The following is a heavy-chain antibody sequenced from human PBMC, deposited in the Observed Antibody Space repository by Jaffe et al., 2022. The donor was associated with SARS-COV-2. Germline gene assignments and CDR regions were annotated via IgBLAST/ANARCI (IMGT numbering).Heavy chain of an antibody. CDR3: ARDRHPHTKYDLLTGHDPLDR. CDR1: GYRFTNYA. Sequence: QVHLVQSGSELKKPGASVKVSCEASGYRFTNYAMNWVRQAPGQGLEWMGWINTNTGEPTFAQGFTGRFVFSLDTSVSTAFLQISDLRAEDTAVYYCARDRHPHTKYDLLTGHDPLDRWGQGTLVTVSS. V-gene: IGHV7-4-1*02. D-gene: IGHD3-9*01. CDR2: INTNTGEP. J-gene: IGHJ5*02.